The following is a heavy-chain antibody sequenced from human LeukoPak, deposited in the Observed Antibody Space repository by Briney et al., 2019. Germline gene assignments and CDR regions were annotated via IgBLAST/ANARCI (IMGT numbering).Heavy chain of an antibody. CDR1: EFTFSTYW. Sequence: GGSLRLSCAASEFTFSTYWMSWVRQAPGKGLEWVANIKQDGSEKYYVDSVKGRFTISRDNAKNSLYLQMNSLRAEDTAVYYCARLYYDSGTIDFWGQGTLVTVSS. CDR2: IKQDGSEK. J-gene: IGHJ4*02. D-gene: IGHD3-10*01. V-gene: IGHV3-7*01. CDR3: ARLYYDSGTIDF.